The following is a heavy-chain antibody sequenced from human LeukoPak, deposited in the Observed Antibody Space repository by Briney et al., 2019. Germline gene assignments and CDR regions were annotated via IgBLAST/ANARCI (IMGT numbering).Heavy chain of an antibody. CDR1: GGSISSYS. CDR3: ARSDTHHIHSSSWHFDY. J-gene: IGHJ4*02. D-gene: IGHD6-13*01. Sequence: SETLSLTCTVSGGSISSYSWSWMRQPAGKGLEWIGRIYPRESPNYNPSLKSRVTISVDTSKTQFSLYLNSVTAADTAVYYCARSDTHHIHSSSWHFDYWGQGTLVTVSS. CDR2: IYPRESP. V-gene: IGHV4-4*07.